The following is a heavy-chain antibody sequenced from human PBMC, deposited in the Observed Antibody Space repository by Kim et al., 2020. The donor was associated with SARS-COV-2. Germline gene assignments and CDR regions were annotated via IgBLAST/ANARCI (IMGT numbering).Heavy chain of an antibody. J-gene: IGHJ5*02. D-gene: IGHD3-10*01. Sequence: GGSLRLSCAASGFTFSSYGMHWVRQAPGKGLEWVAVISYDGSNKYYADSVKGRFTISRDNSKNTLYLQMNSLRAEDTAVYYCAKKVLWFGELSPNWFDPWGQGTLVTVSS. CDR2: ISYDGSNK. CDR1: GFTFSSYG. V-gene: IGHV3-30*18. CDR3: AKKVLWFGELSPNWFDP.